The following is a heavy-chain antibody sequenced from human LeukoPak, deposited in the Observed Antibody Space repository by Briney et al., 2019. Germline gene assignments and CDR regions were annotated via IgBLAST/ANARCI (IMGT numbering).Heavy chain of an antibody. CDR2: IYYSGST. Sequence: SETLSLTCTVSGGSISSSSYYWGWLRQPPGKGLEWIGSIYYSGSTYYNPSLKSRVTISVDTSKNQFSLKLSSVTAADTAVYYCTRTTLTYRPLDYWGQGTLVTVSS. J-gene: IGHJ4*02. CDR1: GGSISSSSYY. CDR3: TRTTLTYRPLDY. V-gene: IGHV4-39*01. D-gene: IGHD1-14*01.